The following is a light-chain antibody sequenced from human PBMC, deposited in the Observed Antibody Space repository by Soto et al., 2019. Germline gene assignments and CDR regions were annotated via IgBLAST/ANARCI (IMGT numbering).Light chain of an antibody. Sequence: QSVLTQPASVSGSPGQSITISCTGTSSDIGGYNSVSWYQQHPGKAPKLVIYEVSNRPSGVSNRFSGSKSGNTASLTISGLQAEDGADYYCSSYTSTSTHVFGTGTKVTVL. V-gene: IGLV2-14*01. CDR1: SSDIGGYNS. CDR2: EVS. CDR3: SSYTSTSTHV. J-gene: IGLJ1*01.